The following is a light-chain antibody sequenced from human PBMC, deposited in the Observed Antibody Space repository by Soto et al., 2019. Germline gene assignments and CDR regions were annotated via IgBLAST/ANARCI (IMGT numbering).Light chain of an antibody. J-gene: IGLJ3*02. CDR3: AAWDASLNGVV. V-gene: IGLV1-36*01. CDR2: YDD. CDR1: GSNIGSNG. Sequence: QSVLTQPPSVSEAPRQRVTISCSGSGSNIGSNGVNWYQQLPGKAPKLVIFYDDLLPLGVSDRFSGSKSDTSASLAISDLQSEDEAEYFCAAWDASLNGVVFGGGTKLTVL.